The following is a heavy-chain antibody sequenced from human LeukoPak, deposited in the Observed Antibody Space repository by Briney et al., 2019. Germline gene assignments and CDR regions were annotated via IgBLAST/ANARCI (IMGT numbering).Heavy chain of an antibody. CDR3: ARSGFATDSHFDY. CDR2: MNPNSGNI. J-gene: IGHJ4*02. Sequence: GASVKVSCEASGYTFTNYDINWVRQAPGQGPEWMGWMNPNSGNIGYAQKFQGRVTMTRDTSITTAYLELSSLRSEDTAVYFCARSGFATDSHFDYWGQGTLVTVSS. D-gene: IGHD1-26*01. CDR1: GYTFTNYD. V-gene: IGHV1-8*01.